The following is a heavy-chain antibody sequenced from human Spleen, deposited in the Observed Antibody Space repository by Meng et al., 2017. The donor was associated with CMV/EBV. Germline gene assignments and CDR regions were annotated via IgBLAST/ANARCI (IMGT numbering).Heavy chain of an antibody. Sequence: GGSLRLSCAASTFTLSSYAMHWVRQAPGKGLEWVAVISYDGSSKYHADAVKGRFTISRDNSKNMLYLQMSSLRAEDTAVYYCVRDFGPHGYSSGWNYLDYWGQGTLVTVSS. V-gene: IGHV3-30*04. CDR1: TFTLSSYA. CDR3: VRDFGPHGYSSGWNYLDY. J-gene: IGHJ4*02. CDR2: ISYDGSSK. D-gene: IGHD6-19*01.